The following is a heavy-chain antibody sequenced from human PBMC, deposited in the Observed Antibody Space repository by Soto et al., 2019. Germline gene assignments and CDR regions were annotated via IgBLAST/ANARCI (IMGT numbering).Heavy chain of an antibody. Sequence: GASLKISGKRSGYSFNSYWIGRVPPMPGKGLEWMGIIYPGDSDTRYSPSFQGQVTISADKSISTAYLQWSSLKASDTAMYYCARAGGIVATSHFDYWGQGTLVIDSS. J-gene: IGHJ4*02. D-gene: IGHD5-12*01. V-gene: IGHV5-51*01. CDR2: IYPGDSDT. CDR1: GYSFNSYW. CDR3: ARAGGIVATSHFDY.